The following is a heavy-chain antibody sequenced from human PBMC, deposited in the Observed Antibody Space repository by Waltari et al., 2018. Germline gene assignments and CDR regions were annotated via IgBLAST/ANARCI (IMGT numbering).Heavy chain of an antibody. CDR2: IYHSEST. V-gene: IGHV4-38-2*01. D-gene: IGHD6-13*01. CDR1: GYSISSGYY. Sequence: QVQLQESGPGLVKPSETLSLTCAVSGYSISSGYYWGWIRQPPGKGLEWIGSIYHSESTYYNPSLKSRVTISVDTSKNQFSLKLSSVTAADTAVYYCARIQWAAGTYVDYWGQGTLVTVSS. J-gene: IGHJ4*02. CDR3: ARIQWAAGTYVDY.